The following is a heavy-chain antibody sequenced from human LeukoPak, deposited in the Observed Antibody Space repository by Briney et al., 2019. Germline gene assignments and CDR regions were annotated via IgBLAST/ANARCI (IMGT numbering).Heavy chain of an antibody. CDR1: GFTFDDYG. CDR3: AKDKAYDFWSGYTRRTFDY. V-gene: IGHV3-23*01. J-gene: IGHJ4*02. Sequence: GGSLRLSCAASGFTFDDYGMSWVRQAPGKGLEWVSAISGSGGSTYYADSVKGRFTISRDNSKNTLYLQMNSLRAEDTAVYYCAKDKAYDFWSGYTRRTFDYWGQGTLVTVSS. D-gene: IGHD3-3*01. CDR2: ISGSGGST.